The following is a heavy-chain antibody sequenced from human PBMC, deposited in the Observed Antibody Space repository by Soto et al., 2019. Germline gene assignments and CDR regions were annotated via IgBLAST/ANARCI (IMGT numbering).Heavy chain of an antibody. CDR3: ARGGAIVGARADFDY. Sequence: QVQLQESGPGLVKPSGTLSLTCAVSGGSISSSNWWSWVRQPPGKGLEWIGEIYHSGSTNYNPSLKSRVTISGDKSKNQFSLKLSSVTAADTAVYYCARGGAIVGARADFDYWGQGTLVTVSS. CDR1: GGSISSSNW. J-gene: IGHJ4*02. CDR2: IYHSGST. D-gene: IGHD1-26*01. V-gene: IGHV4-4*02.